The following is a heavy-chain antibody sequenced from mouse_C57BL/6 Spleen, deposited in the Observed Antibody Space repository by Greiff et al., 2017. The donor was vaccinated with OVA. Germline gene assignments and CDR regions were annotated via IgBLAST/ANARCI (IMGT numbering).Heavy chain of an antibody. J-gene: IGHJ2*01. CDR2: INPNNGGT. V-gene: IGHV1-22*01. CDR3: ARLKPYYGNYFDY. D-gene: IGHD2-10*01. Sequence: EVQLQESGPELVKPGASVKMSCKASGYTFTDYNMHWVKQSHGKSLEWIGYINPNNGGTSYNQKFKGKATLTVNKSSSTAYMELRSLTSEDSAVYYCARLKPYYGNYFDYWGQGTTLTVSS. CDR1: GYTFTDYN.